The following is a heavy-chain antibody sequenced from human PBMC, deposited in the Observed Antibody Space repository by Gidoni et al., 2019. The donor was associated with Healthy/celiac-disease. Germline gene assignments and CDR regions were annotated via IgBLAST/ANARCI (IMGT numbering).Heavy chain of an antibody. CDR1: GFPFISYS. Sequence: EVQLVESGGGLVKPGGSLRLSCAASGFPFISYSMNWVRQAPGKGLEWVSSISSSSSYIYYADSVKGRFTISRDNAKNSLYLQMNSLRAEDTAVYYCATLHELNSSGWHVLEPRDTFAWYFDLWGRGTLVTVSS. J-gene: IGHJ2*01. CDR3: ATLHELNSSGWHVLEPRDTFAWYFDL. D-gene: IGHD6-19*01. CDR2: ISSSSSYI. V-gene: IGHV3-21*01.